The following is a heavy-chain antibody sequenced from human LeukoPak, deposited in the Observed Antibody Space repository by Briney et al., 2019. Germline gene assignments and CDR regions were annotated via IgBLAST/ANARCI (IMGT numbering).Heavy chain of an antibody. CDR3: ARDRYYYDSLGY. CDR2: ISAYNGNT. CDR1: GYTFTSYG. V-gene: IGHV1-18*01. Sequence: ASVKVSCKASGYTFTSYGISWVRQAPGQGLEWTGWISAYNGNTNYAQKLQGRVTMTTDTSTSTAYMELRSLRSDDTAVYYCARDRYYYDSLGYWGQGTLVTVSS. D-gene: IGHD3-22*01. J-gene: IGHJ4*02.